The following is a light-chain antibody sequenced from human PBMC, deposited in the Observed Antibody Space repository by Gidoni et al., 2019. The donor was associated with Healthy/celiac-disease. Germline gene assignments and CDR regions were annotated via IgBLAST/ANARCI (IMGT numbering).Light chain of an antibody. V-gene: IGLV3-19*01. CDR2: GKN. J-gene: IGLJ2*01. CDR1: SLRSYY. CDR3: NSRDSSGNHLV. Sequence: SSELTLDPAVSVALGQTVRITCQGDSLRSYYASWYQQKPGQAPVLFIYGKNNRPSGIPDRFSGSSSGNTASLTITGAQAEDEADYYCNSRDSSGNHLVFGGGTKLTVL.